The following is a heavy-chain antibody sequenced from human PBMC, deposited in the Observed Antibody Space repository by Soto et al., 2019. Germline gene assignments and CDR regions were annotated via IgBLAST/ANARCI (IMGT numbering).Heavy chain of an antibody. V-gene: IGHV3-21*01. CDR2: ISSSSSYI. J-gene: IGHJ6*02. CDR3: ARGPGDYVDYYYYGMDV. D-gene: IGHD4-17*01. Sequence: PGGSLRLACAASGFTFSSYSMNWVRQAPGKGLEWVSSISSSSSYIYYADSVKGRFTISRDNAKNSLYLQMNSLRAEDTAVYYCARGPGDYVDYYYYGMDVWGQGTTVTGSS. CDR1: GFTFSSYS.